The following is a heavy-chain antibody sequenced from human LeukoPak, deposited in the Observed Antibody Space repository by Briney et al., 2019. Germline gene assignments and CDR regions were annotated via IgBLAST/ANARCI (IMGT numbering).Heavy chain of an antibody. CDR1: GFSFSSYS. D-gene: IGHD3-3*01. J-gene: IGHJ6*02. CDR2: ISSSSSYI. CDR3: AREGAYDFWSGSNYDALDD. Sequence: GGSLRLSCAASGFSFSSYSINWVRQAPGKGLEWVSSISSSSSYIHYAESVKGRFTISRDNAKNSLYLQMNSLRAEDTAVYYCAREGAYDFWSGSNYDALDDWGQGTTVTVSS. V-gene: IGHV3-21*01.